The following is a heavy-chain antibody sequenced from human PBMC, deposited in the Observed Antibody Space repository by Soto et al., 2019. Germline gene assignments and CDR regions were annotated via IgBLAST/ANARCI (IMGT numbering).Heavy chain of an antibody. CDR1: GGTFSSYA. J-gene: IGHJ6*02. CDR3: ASSRITIFGVVTQGDFNRYGMDV. V-gene: IGHV1-69*13. Sequence: ASVKVSCKASGGTFSSYAISWVRQAPGQGLEWMGGIIPIFGTANYAQKFQGRVTITADESTSTAYMELSSLRSEDTAVYYCASSRITIFGVVTQGDFNRYGMDVWGQGTTVTVSS. CDR2: IIPIFGTA. D-gene: IGHD3-3*01.